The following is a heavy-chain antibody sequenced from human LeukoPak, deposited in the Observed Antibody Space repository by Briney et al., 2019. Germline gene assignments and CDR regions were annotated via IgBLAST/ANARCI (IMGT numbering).Heavy chain of an antibody. CDR1: GFTFSTYG. CDR2: IRYDESSK. Sequence: GGSLRLSCAASGFTFSTYGMHWVRQAPGKGLEWVAFIRYDESSKFYADSVKGRFTISRDNSENTLYLQMNSLRPEDTAVYYCARASSDPPRYWGQGTLVTVSS. CDR3: ARASSDPPRY. V-gene: IGHV3-30*02. J-gene: IGHJ4*02. D-gene: IGHD3-22*01.